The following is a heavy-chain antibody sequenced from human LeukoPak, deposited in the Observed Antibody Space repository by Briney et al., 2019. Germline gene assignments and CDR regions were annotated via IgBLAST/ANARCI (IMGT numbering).Heavy chain of an antibody. V-gene: IGHV4-59*01. D-gene: IGHD3-22*01. J-gene: IGHJ4*02. Sequence: PSETLSLTCTVSGGSISSYYWSWIRQPPGKGLEWIGYIYYSGSTRHNPSLKSRVNISVDTSKNQFSLKLSSVTAADTAVYYCARDTWGYYDSIGSYYYFDYWGQGTLVTVSS. CDR2: IYYSGST. CDR3: ARDTWGYYDSIGSYYYFDY. CDR1: GGSISSYY.